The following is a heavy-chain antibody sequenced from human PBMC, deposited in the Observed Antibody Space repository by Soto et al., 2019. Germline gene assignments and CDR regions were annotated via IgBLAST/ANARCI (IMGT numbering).Heavy chain of an antibody. J-gene: IGHJ4*02. CDR2: LYYNVGT. Sequence: SETLCLTCTASGSSISSSGYYWGWNRQPPGRGLEWIGSLYYNVGTYYNPSLKSRVTISADTTANQYSLMVNSVTAADTAIYYCARGGGYDSFDFWGQGIQVTVSS. D-gene: IGHD2-15*01. CDR3: ARGGGYDSFDF. V-gene: IGHV4-39*01. CDR1: GSSISSSGYY.